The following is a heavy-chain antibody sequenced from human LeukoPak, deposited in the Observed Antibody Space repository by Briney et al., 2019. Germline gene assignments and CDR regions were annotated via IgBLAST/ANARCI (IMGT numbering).Heavy chain of an antibody. Sequence: ASVTLSYTASGYTFSSYYRYWVRLAPGQGLEWMGWINPNSGGTNYAQKFQSRVNMTRDKTISTAYMEVTRLRSDDTAVYYCATERPGGVDDSFDFWGQGTMVTVSS. CDR2: INPNSGGT. V-gene: IGHV1-2*02. D-gene: IGHD2-8*01. CDR1: GYTFSSYY. CDR3: ATERPGGVDDSFDF. J-gene: IGHJ3*01.